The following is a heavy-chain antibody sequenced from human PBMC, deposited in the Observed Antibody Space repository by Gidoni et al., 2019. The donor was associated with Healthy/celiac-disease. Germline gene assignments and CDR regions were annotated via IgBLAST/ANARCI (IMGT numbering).Heavy chain of an antibody. V-gene: IGHV1-46*01. D-gene: IGHD6-19*01. Sequence: QVQLVQSGAEVKKPGASVKVSCKASGYTFTSYYMHWVRQAPGQWLEWMGIINPSGGSTSYAQKFQGRVTMTRDTSTSTVYMELSSLRPEDTAVYYCARVCSSGWIDYWGQGTLVTVSS. CDR1: GYTFTSYY. CDR2: INPSGGST. CDR3: ARVCSSGWIDY. J-gene: IGHJ4*02.